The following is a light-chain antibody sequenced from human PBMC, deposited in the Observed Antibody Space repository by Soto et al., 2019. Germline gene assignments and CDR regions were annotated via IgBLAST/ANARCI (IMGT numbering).Light chain of an antibody. CDR3: QQSYVTTWT. CDR1: QDISSS. V-gene: IGKV1-39*01. Sequence: DIQMTQSPSSMSASIGDRVTISCRASQDISSSLNWYQHKSGKAPKLLIYAASGLHSGVPSRFSGNGSGTDGTLTISSLQTEDVSTYDCQQSYVTTWTFGQGTKVDIK. J-gene: IGKJ1*01. CDR2: AAS.